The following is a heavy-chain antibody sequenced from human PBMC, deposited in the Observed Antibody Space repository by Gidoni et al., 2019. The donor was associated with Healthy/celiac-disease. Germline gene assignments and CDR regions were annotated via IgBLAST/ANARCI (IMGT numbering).Heavy chain of an antibody. CDR1: GFTFSSSA. D-gene: IGHD2-15*01. CDR2: ISGSGGST. J-gene: IGHJ4*02. CDR3: AKDRCSGGSCYPWYFDY. Sequence: EVQLLESGGGLVQPGGSLRLSCAASGFTFSSSAISWVRQAPGKGLEWVSAISGSGGSTYYADSVKGRFTISRDNSKNTLYLQMNSLRAEDTAVYYCAKDRCSGGSCYPWYFDYWGQGTLVTVSS. V-gene: IGHV3-23*01.